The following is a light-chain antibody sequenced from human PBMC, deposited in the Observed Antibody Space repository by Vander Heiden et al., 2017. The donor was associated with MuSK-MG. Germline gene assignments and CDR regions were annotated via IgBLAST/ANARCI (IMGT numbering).Light chain of an antibody. V-gene: IGLV2-11*01. Sequence: QSALPQPRSVSGSPGQSVTISCTGTSSDVGGYNYVSWYQQHPGKAPKLMIVVVSKRPSGVPDRFSGSNSGNTASLTTTGLQAEDEADDYGGSYADSYTFGVVFGGGTKLTVL. J-gene: IGLJ2*01. CDR1: SSDVGGYNY. CDR2: VVS. CDR3: GSYADSYTFGVV.